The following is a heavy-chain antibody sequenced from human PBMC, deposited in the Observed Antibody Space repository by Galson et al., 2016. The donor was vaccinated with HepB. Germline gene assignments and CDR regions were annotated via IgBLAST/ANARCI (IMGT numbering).Heavy chain of an antibody. V-gene: IGHV3-48*02. CDR3: ARDPLGYSYALVRYFDY. D-gene: IGHD5-18*01. Sequence: SLRLSCAASGFTFTSYSMNWVRQVPGKGLEWVSYIGSSPGTVYYADSVKGRFTISRDNAKNSLYLQMNGLGDEDTAVYYCARDPLGYSYALVRYFDYWGQGTLVTVSS. CDR2: IGSSPGTV. CDR1: GFTFTSYS. J-gene: IGHJ4*02.